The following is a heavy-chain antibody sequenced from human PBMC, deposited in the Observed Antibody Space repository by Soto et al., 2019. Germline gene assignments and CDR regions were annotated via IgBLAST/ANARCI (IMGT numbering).Heavy chain of an antibody. Sequence: GGSLRLSCAASGLTFSTYTMIWVRQAPGKGLEWVSDISSSSNKYYADSVKGRFTISRDNSKNTLYLQMNSLRAEDTAVYYCARDGGAQQLVKDYYYYYGMDVWGQGTTVTVSS. J-gene: IGHJ6*02. CDR1: GLTFSTYT. V-gene: IGHV3-48*01. CDR2: ISSSSNK. D-gene: IGHD6-13*01. CDR3: ARDGGAQQLVKDYYYYYGMDV.